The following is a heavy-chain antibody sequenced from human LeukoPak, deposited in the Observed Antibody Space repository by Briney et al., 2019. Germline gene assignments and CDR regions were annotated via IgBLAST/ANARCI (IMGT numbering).Heavy chain of an antibody. Sequence: PSETLSFTCTVSGGSISSYYWSWIRQPPGKGLEWIGYIYYSGSTNYNPSLKSRVTISVDTSKNQFSLKLSSVTAADTAVYYCARLGDTAMVTLDYWGQGTLVTVSS. CDR3: ARLGDTAMVTLDY. V-gene: IGHV4-59*08. CDR2: IYYSGST. D-gene: IGHD5-18*01. J-gene: IGHJ4*02. CDR1: GGSISSYY.